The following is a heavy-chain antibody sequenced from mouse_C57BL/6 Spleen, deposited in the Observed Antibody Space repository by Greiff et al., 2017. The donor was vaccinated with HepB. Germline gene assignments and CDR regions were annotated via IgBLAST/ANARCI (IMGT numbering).Heavy chain of an antibody. CDR1: GFTFSDYG. CDR3: ASPHYYGSYAMDY. V-gene: IGHV5-17*01. CDR2: ISSGSSTI. Sequence: EVKLVESGGGLVKPGGSLKLSCAASGFTFSDYGMHWVRQAPEKGLEWVAYISSGSSTIYYADTVKGRFTISRENAKNTLFLQMTSLRSEDTAMYYCASPHYYGSYAMDYWGQGTSVTVSS. D-gene: IGHD1-2*01. J-gene: IGHJ4*01.